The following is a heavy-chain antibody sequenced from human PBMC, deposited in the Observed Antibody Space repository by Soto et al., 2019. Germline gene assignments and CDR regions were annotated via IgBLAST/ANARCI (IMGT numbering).Heavy chain of an antibody. D-gene: IGHD2-21*02. CDR3: ARGLIVVVTATHYYYYGMDV. Sequence: PVGSLRLSCAASGFTFSSYWMHWVRQAPGKGLVWVSRINSDGSSTSYADSVKGRFTISRDNAKNTLYLQMNSLRAEDTAVYYCARGLIVVVTATHYYYYGMDVWGQGTTVTVSS. J-gene: IGHJ6*02. CDR2: INSDGSST. CDR1: GFTFSSYW. V-gene: IGHV3-74*01.